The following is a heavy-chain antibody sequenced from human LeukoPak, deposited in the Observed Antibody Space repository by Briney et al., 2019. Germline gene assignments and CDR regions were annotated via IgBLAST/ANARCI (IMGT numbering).Heavy chain of an antibody. CDR1: GFTFSSYW. D-gene: IGHD6-13*01. Sequence: PGGSLRLSCAASGFTFSSYWMTWVRQAPGRWLEWVANIKQDGSEKYYVDSAKGRFTISGDNGKKSLYLQMNSLRVEDTAVYYCARGRGNSSSWYWDYWGQGTLVTVSS. CDR2: IKQDGSEK. V-gene: IGHV3-7*01. CDR3: ARGRGNSSSWYWDY. J-gene: IGHJ4*02.